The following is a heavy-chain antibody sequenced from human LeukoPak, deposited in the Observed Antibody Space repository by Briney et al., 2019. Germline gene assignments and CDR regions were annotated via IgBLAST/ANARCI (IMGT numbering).Heavy chain of an antibody. D-gene: IGHD3-10*01. Sequence: GGSLRLSCAASGFTFSSYEMNWVRQAPGKGLEWVSSISSGSSYIHYADSVKGRFTISRDNANNSLYLQMNSLRAEDTAVYYCASRRGVYRDWFDPWGQGTLVTVSS. V-gene: IGHV3-21*01. CDR1: GFTFSSYE. CDR3: ASRRGVYRDWFDP. J-gene: IGHJ5*02. CDR2: ISSGSSYI.